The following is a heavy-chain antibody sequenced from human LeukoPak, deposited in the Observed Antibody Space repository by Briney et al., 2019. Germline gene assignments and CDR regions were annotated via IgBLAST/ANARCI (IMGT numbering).Heavy chain of an antibody. D-gene: IGHD6-13*01. CDR1: GSTFSSYA. CDR2: ISGSGGST. Sequence: HPGGSLRLSCAASGSTFSSYAMSWVRQAPGKGLEWVSAISGSGGSTYYADSVKGRFTISRDNSKNTLYLQMNSLRAEDTAVYYCAKDPPSWYSSSWYGFDPWGQGTLVTVSS. CDR3: AKDPPSWYSSSWYGFDP. V-gene: IGHV3-23*01. J-gene: IGHJ5*02.